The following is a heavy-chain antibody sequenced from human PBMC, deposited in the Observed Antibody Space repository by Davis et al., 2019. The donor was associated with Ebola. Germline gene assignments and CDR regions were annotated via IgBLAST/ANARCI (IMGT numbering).Heavy chain of an antibody. Sequence: GESLKISCAASGFTFSSYAMHWVRQAPGKGLEWVAVISYDGSNKYYADSVKGRFTISRDNAKNTLYLQMNSLRAEDTAVYYCARALRGVLYWGQGTLVTVSS. CDR2: ISYDGSNK. CDR1: GFTFSSYA. CDR3: ARALRGVLY. D-gene: IGHD3-10*01. V-gene: IGHV3-30-3*01. J-gene: IGHJ4*02.